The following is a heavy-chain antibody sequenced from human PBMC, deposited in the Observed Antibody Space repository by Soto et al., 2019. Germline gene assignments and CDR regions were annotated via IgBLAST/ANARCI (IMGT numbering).Heavy chain of an antibody. CDR3: ARGPGSGSYFSYYYGMDV. CDR2: INHSGST. J-gene: IGHJ6*02. D-gene: IGHD1-26*01. CDR1: GGSFSGYY. V-gene: IGHV4-34*01. Sequence: SETLSLTCAVYGGSFSGYYWSWIRQPPGKGLEWIGEINHSGSTNYNPSLKSRVTISVDTSKNQFSLKLSSVTAADTAVYYCARGPGSGSYFSYYYGMDVWGQGTTVTVSS.